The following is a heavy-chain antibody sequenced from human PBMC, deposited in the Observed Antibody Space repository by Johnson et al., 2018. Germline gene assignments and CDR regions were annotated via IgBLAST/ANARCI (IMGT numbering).Heavy chain of an antibody. J-gene: IGHJ6*02. CDR3: AKENFGKKLMTTVTTGMDV. D-gene: IGHD4-17*01. CDR2: ISGRGGGT. CDR1: GFTFSSYA. Sequence: VQLVESGGGLVQPGGSLRLSCAASGFTFSSYAMSWFRQAPGRGLGWVSAISGRGGGTYYADSVKGRFTISRDNSKKPLELKMNRLRAEDTAVYYCAKENFGKKLMTTVTTGMDVWGQGTTVTVSS. V-gene: IGHV3-23*04.